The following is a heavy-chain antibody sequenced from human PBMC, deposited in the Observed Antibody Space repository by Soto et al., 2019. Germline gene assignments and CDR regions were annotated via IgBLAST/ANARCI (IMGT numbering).Heavy chain of an antibody. CDR1: GINYNTYA. Sequence: QVQLVQSGAEMKKPGASVKLSCKTSGINYNTYAIHWVRQAPGHGLEWMGWINAGNVDTRYSKNFQGRVTLTRDTSASTVYMDLDSLKSEDTGVYYCARAISGYVTWGQGTLVTVSS. CDR2: INAGNVDT. V-gene: IGHV1-3*01. J-gene: IGHJ4*02. CDR3: ARAISGYVT. D-gene: IGHD5-12*01.